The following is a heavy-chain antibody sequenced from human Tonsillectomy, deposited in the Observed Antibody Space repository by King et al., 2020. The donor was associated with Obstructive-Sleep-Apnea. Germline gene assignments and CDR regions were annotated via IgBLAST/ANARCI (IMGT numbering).Heavy chain of an antibody. J-gene: IGHJ6*02. CDR2: IIPIIGVA. Sequence: QLVQSGAEVKKPGSSVKVSCKASGGTFSRYVISWVRQAPGQGLEWMGGIIPIIGVANYAQKFQGRVTITADRSTSTAYMELSSLKSEDTAVYYCARGGPGGYEFVGGLDVWGQGTTVTVSS. D-gene: IGHD3-3*01. CDR3: ARGGPGGYEFVGGLDV. CDR1: GGTFSRYV. V-gene: IGHV1-69*17.